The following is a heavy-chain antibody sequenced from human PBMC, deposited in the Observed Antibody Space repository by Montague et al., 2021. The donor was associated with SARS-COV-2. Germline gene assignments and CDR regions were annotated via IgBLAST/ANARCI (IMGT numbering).Heavy chain of an antibody. V-gene: IGHV4-39*01. CDR1: GGSISSSSYY. J-gene: IGHJ6*02. Sequence: SETLSLTCTVSGGSISSSSYYWGWIRQPPGKGLEWIGNVYNAGTTYYNPSLKSRVTISVDTSKNQFSLNMASVTAADTAVYYCARTSKLRESTTGNYYYHAMDVWGQGTTATVSS. CDR3: ARTSKLRESTTGNYYYHAMDV. D-gene: IGHD3-16*01. CDR2: VYNAGTT.